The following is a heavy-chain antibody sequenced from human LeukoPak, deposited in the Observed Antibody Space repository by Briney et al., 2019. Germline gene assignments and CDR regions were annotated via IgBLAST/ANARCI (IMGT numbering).Heavy chain of an antibody. CDR2: IYTSGST. V-gene: IGHV4-61*02. Sequence: TLSLTCTVSGGSISSGSYYWSWIRQPAGKGLEWIGRIYTSGSTSYNPSLKSRVTISVDTSKNQFSLKLSSVNPADKDVYYCARAPLAWNDAFDIWGQGTMVTVSS. CDR3: ARAPLAWNDAFDI. D-gene: IGHD1-1*01. CDR1: GGSISSGSYY. J-gene: IGHJ3*02.